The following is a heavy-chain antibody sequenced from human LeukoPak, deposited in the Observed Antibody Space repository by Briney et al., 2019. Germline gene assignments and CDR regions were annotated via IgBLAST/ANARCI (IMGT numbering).Heavy chain of an antibody. J-gene: IGHJ4*02. Sequence: GGSLRLSCAASGFTFSSYEMNWVRQAPGKGLEWVSYISSSGSTIYYADSVKGRFTISRDNAKNSLYLQMNSLRAEDTAVYYCARDGSGVWGSYRRFDYWGQGTLVTVSS. CDR2: ISSSGSTI. CDR3: ARDGSGVWGSYRRFDY. V-gene: IGHV3-48*03. D-gene: IGHD3-16*02. CDR1: GFTFSSYE.